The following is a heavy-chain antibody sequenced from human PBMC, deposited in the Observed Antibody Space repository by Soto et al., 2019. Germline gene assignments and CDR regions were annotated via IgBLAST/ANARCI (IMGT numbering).Heavy chain of an antibody. CDR1: GFSFSSYS. CDR3: ARDNNFYDAGSGVDY. V-gene: IGHV3-21*01. Sequence: EGQVVESGGGLVKPGGSLRLSCAASGFSFSSYSMNWVRQAPGKGLEWVSSITSSSNYIHYADSVKGRFTISRDNAKNSLYLQMTSLRAEDTAVYYCARDNNFYDAGSGVDYRGQGTLVTVSP. J-gene: IGHJ4*02. CDR2: ITSSSNYI. D-gene: IGHD3-10*01.